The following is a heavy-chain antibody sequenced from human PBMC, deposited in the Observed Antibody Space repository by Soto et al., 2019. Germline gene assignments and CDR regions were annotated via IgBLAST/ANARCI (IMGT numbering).Heavy chain of an antibody. V-gene: IGHV3-74*01. CDR1: GFTFSSYW. D-gene: IGHD2-2*01. Sequence: PGGSLRLSCAASGFTFSSYWMHWVRQAPGKGLVWVSRINSDGSSTSYADSVKGRFTISRDNAKNTLYLQMNSLRAEDTAVYYCARAQIVVVPAAIAFDIWGQGTMVTVS. CDR3: ARAQIVVVPAAIAFDI. J-gene: IGHJ3*02. CDR2: INSDGSST.